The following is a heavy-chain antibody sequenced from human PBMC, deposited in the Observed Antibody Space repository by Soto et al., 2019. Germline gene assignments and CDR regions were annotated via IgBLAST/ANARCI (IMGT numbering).Heavy chain of an antibody. V-gene: IGHV4-4*01. CDR1: GGSISSSSW. CDR2: IYHAGSP. CDR3: ARGLSFRGDFDV. D-gene: IGHD2-21*02. Sequence: SETLSLTCDVSGGSISSSSWWTWVRQSPGKGLEWIGEIYHAGSPNYNPSFQSRVTILADKSKNHFSLRLTSVTAADTAIYCCARGLSFRGDFDVWGQGTRVTVSS. J-gene: IGHJ3*01.